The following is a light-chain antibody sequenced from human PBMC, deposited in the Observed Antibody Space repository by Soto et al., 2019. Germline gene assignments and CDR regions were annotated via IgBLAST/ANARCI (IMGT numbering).Light chain of an antibody. CDR3: SSYAGSYVYV. CDR1: SSDVGGYKY. CDR2: EVS. V-gene: IGLV2-14*01. J-gene: IGLJ1*01. Sequence: QSALTQPASVSGSPGQSITISCTGTSSDVGGYKYVSWYQQHPGKAPKLMIYEVSNRPSGVSNRFSGSKSGNTASLTISGLQAEDEADYYCSSYAGSYVYVFGTGTKLTVL.